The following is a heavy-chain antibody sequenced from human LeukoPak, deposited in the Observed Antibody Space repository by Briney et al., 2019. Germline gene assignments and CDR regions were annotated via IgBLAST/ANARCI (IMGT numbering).Heavy chain of an antibody. CDR1: GFTFTSYG. J-gene: IGHJ4*02. Sequence: GGSLRLSCAASGFTFTSYGMHWVRQAPGKGLEWVAFIRYDGSNKYYADSVKGRFTISRDNSKNTLYLQMNSLRAEDTAVYYCARDPPATIRFGSWGQGTLVTVSS. CDR3: ARDPPATIRFGS. CDR2: IRYDGSNK. V-gene: IGHV3-30*02. D-gene: IGHD5-24*01.